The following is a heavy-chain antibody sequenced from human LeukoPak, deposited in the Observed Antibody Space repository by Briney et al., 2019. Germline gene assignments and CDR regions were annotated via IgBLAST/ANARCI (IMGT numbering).Heavy chain of an antibody. V-gene: IGHV1-46*01. D-gene: IGHD6-19*01. CDR1: GYTFISNY. CDR2: INPNGGST. Sequence: ASVKVSCKASGYTFISNYIHWLRQSPGQGLEWMGMINPNGGSTTYAQKFQDRVTMTRDTSTSTVYMELSSLRSEDTAVYYCARGGGGWLVEVTYFDYWGQGTLVTVSS. CDR3: ARGGGGWLVEVTYFDY. J-gene: IGHJ4*02.